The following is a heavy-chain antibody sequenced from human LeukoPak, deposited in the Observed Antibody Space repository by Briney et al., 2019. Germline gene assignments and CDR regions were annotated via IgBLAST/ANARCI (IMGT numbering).Heavy chain of an antibody. V-gene: IGHV4-4*07. CDR2: IYTSGST. D-gene: IGHD3-9*01. Sequence: SETLSLTCTVSGGSISSYYWSWIRQPAGKGLEWIGRIYTSGSTNYNPSLKSRVTMSVDTSKNQFSLKLSSVTAADTAVYYCARDGYDILTGKDRGFDYWGQGTLVTVFS. CDR3: ARDGYDILTGKDRGFDY. CDR1: GGSISSYY. J-gene: IGHJ4*02.